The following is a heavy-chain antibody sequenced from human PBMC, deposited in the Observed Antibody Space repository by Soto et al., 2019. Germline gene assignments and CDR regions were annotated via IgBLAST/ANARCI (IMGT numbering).Heavy chain of an antibody. D-gene: IGHD5-18*01. CDR2: IYYSGST. J-gene: IGHJ4*02. V-gene: IGHV4-31*03. CDR3: ARGAEDTAMVWGESFDY. CDR1: GGSISSGGYY. Sequence: QVQLQESGPGLVKPSQTLSLTCTVSGGSISSGGYYWSWIRQHPGKGLEWIGYIYYSGSTYYNPSLKSRVTISVDTSKNQFSLKLSSVTAADTAVYYCARGAEDTAMVWGESFDYWGQGTLVTVSS.